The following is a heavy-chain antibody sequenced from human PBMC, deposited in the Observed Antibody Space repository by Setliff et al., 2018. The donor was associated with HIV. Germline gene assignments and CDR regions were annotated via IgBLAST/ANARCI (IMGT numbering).Heavy chain of an antibody. D-gene: IGHD6-13*01. CDR2: IYYSGST. J-gene: IGHJ6*03. CDR3: ACGAAAGTDYYYYNYMDV. CDR1: GGSISSSSYY. V-gene: IGHV4-39*01. Sequence: SETLSLTCTVSGGSISSSSYYWGWIRQPPGKGLEWIGSIYYSGSTYYNPSLKSRVTISVDTSKNQFSLKLSSVTAADTAVYYCACGAAAGTDYYYYNYMDVWGKGTTVTVSS.